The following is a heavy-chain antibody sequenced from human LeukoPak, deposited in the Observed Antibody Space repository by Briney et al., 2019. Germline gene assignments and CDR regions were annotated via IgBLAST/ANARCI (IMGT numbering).Heavy chain of an antibody. D-gene: IGHD5-24*01. CDR3: ARDSRGDGYNYLGY. J-gene: IGHJ4*02. V-gene: IGHV1-2*02. CDR1: GYTFTGYY. Sequence: VASVKVPCKASGYTFTGYYMRWVRQAPGQGLEWMGWINPNSGGTNYAQKFQGRVTMTRDTSISTAYMELSRLRSDDTAVYYCARDSRGDGYNYLGYWGQGTLVTVSS. CDR2: INPNSGGT.